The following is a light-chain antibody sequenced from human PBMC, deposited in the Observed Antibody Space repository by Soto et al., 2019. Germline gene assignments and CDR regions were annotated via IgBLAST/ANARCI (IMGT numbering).Light chain of an antibody. J-gene: IGLJ2*01. Sequence: QSVLTQPASVSGSPGQSITISCTGTSSDVGNYNLVSWYQQHPGDAPKLIIYEGSKRPSGVSNRFSGSKSGNTASLTISGLQAEDDADYYCYSYAGSNTFLFGGWTKLTVL. CDR1: SSDVGNYNL. V-gene: IGLV2-23*01. CDR2: EGS. CDR3: YSYAGSNTFL.